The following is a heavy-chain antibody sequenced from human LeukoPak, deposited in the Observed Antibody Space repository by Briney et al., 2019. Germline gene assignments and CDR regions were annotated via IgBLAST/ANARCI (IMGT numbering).Heavy chain of an antibody. V-gene: IGHV1-18*04. CDR1: GYTFTSYG. D-gene: IGHD3-10*01. CDR2: ISAYNGNT. J-gene: IGHJ6*04. Sequence: ASVKVSCKASGYTFTSYGINWVRQAPGQGLEWMGWISAYNGNTNYAQKLQGRVTMTTDTSTSTAYMELRSLRSDDTAVYYCARDYYGSAYYYYGMDVWGKGTTVTVSS. CDR3: ARDYYGSAYYYYGMDV.